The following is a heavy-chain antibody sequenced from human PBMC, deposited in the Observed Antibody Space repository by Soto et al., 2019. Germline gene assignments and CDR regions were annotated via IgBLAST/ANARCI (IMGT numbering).Heavy chain of an antibody. CDR3: ARDGAVTVTTSYFDY. CDR1: GGTFSRNA. Sequence: QVQLVQSGAEVKKPGSSVKVSCKASGGTFSRNAINWVRQAPGQGLEWMGGIIPLFGTTNYAQNFQGRVTITADESTNTAYMELSSLRSEDTAVYYCARDGAVTVTTSYFDYWGHGTLVSVSS. J-gene: IGHJ4*01. D-gene: IGHD4-17*01. V-gene: IGHV1-69*12. CDR2: IIPLFGTT.